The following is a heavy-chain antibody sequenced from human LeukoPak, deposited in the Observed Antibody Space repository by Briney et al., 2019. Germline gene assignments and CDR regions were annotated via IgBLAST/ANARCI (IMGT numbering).Heavy chain of an antibody. CDR3: ARDSYIYYDSSGYRY. Sequence: GGSLRLSCAASGFTFSSYSMNWVRQAPGKGLEWVSSISSSSSYIYYADSVKGRFTISRDNAKNSLYLQMNSLRAEDTAVYYCARDSYIYYDSSGYRYWGQGTLVTVSS. CDR1: GFTFSSYS. J-gene: IGHJ4*02. V-gene: IGHV3-21*01. CDR2: ISSSSSYI. D-gene: IGHD3-22*01.